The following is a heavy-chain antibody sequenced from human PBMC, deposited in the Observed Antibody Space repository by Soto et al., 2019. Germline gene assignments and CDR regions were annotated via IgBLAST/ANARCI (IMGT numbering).Heavy chain of an antibody. J-gene: IGHJ5*02. D-gene: IGHD1-20*01. CDR2: IYYSGST. CDR1: GGSISSGGYY. Sequence: SETLSLTCTVSGGSISSGGYYWSWIRQHPGKGLEWIGYIYYSGSTYYNPSLKSRVTISVDTSKSQFSLKLSSVTAADTAVYYCARVGGINWLDPWGQGTLVSVSS. CDR3: ARVGGINWLDP. V-gene: IGHV4-31*03.